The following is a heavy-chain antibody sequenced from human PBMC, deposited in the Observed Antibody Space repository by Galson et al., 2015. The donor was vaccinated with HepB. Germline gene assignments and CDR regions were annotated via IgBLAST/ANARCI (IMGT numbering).Heavy chain of an antibody. V-gene: IGHV3-30*04. CDR2: ISYDGSNK. Sequence: FLLLCCAAAGFTFSSYAMHLVRQAAGKGLGGVAVISYDGSNKYYADAVKRRFTISRDNSKKTLYQQMNSRRAEDTAVYYCAKDDLGGYCRGGSCYAPLDYWGQGTLVTVSS. CDR1: GFTFSSYA. D-gene: IGHD2-15*01. CDR3: AKDDLGGYCRGGSCYAPLDY. J-gene: IGHJ4*02.